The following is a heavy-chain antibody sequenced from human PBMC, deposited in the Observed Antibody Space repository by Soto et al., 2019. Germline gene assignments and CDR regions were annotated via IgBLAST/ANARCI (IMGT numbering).Heavy chain of an antibody. J-gene: IGHJ5*02. V-gene: IGHV3-23*01. CDR2: ISGSGGST. Sequence: SGGSLRLSCAASGFTFSSYAMSWVRQAPGKGLEWVSAISGSGGSTYYADSVKGRFTISRDNSKNTLYLQMNSLRAEDTAVYYCAKDSRGVVAATPRFDPWGHGTLVTVSS. CDR1: GFTFSSYA. D-gene: IGHD2-15*01. CDR3: AKDSRGVVAATPRFDP.